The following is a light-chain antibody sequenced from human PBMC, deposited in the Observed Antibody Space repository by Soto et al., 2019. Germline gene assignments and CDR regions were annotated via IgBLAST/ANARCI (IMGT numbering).Light chain of an antibody. CDR1: SSDVGGYNF. CDR3: SSYVGSNNFPYV. V-gene: IGLV2-8*01. J-gene: IGLJ1*01. Sequence: QSVLTQPRSVSGSPGQSVTISCTGTSSDVGGYNFVSWYQQHPGKAPKLIIYEVDERPSGVPDRFSGSKSGNTASLTVSGLQAEDEADYYCSSYVGSNNFPYVFGTGTKVTVL. CDR2: EVD.